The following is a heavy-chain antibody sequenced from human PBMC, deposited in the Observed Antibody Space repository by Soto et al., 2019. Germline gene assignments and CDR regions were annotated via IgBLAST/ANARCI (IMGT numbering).Heavy chain of an antibody. V-gene: IGHV1-8*01. CDR2: MNPNSGNT. CDR3: ARGLEYSSSWYPRDNWFDP. CDR1: GYTFTSYD. D-gene: IGHD6-13*01. Sequence: QVQLMQSGAEVKKPGASVKVSCKASGYTFTSYDINWVRQATGQGLEWMGWMNPNSGNTGYAQKFQGRVTMTRNTSISTAYMELSSLRSEDTAVYYCARGLEYSSSWYPRDNWFDPWGQGTLVTVSS. J-gene: IGHJ5*02.